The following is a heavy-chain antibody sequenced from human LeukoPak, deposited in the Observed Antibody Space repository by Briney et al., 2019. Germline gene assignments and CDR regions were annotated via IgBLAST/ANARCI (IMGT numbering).Heavy chain of an antibody. D-gene: IGHD6-19*01. J-gene: IGHJ4*02. Sequence: SGXSLXTSGVGVGWIRXPPGKALEWLALIYWSDDKRYNPSLKSRLTITQDTTKYQMVLTMTNMDPVDTATYYCSHIIPSNSGWYWTTTFDYWGQGTLVTVSS. V-gene: IGHV2-5*01. CDR2: IYWSDDK. CDR3: SHIIPSNSGWYWTTTFDY. CDR1: GXSLXTSGVG.